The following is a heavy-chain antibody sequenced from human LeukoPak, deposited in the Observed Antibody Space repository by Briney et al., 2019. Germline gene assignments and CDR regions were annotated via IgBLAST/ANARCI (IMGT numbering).Heavy chain of an antibody. CDR2: ISWNGDST. V-gene: IGHV3-43*01. Sequence: GGSLRLSCAASGFNFNSYNMNWVRQAPGKGLEWVSLISWNGDSTYYADSVKGRFSISRDNSKNSLYLQMYSLTTEDTALYYCTKDFLSVSAHSALDVWGQGTMVTVSS. D-gene: IGHD3-3*01. CDR1: GFNFNSYN. J-gene: IGHJ3*01. CDR3: TKDFLSVSAHSALDV.